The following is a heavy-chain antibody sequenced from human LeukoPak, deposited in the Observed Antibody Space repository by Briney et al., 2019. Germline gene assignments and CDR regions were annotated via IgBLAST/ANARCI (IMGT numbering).Heavy chain of an antibody. J-gene: IGHJ4*02. V-gene: IGHV3-23*01. CDR3: AKDRFSYSSGWFDY. CDR2: ISGSGGST. Sequence: PAGGSLRLSCAASGFTFSSYAMSWVRQAPGRGLEWVSAISGSGGSTYYADSVKGRFTISRDNSKNTLYLQMNSLRAEDTAVYYCAKDRFSYSSGWFDYWGQGTLVTVSS. CDR1: GFTFSSYA. D-gene: IGHD6-19*01.